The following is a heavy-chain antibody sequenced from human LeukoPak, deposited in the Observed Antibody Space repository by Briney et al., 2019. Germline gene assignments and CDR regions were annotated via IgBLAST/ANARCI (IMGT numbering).Heavy chain of an antibody. D-gene: IGHD6-13*01. CDR2: ISGSGGST. V-gene: IGHV3-23*01. CDR3: ARVIRAAPGKGYFDY. J-gene: IGHJ4*02. Sequence: GGSLRLSCATSGFIFSTYALSWVRQAPGKGLEWASSISGSGGSTYHADSVKGRFTIPRDSSKNTLYLQMNSLRAEDTAIYYCARVIRAAPGKGYFDYWGQGTLVTVSS. CDR1: GFIFSTYA.